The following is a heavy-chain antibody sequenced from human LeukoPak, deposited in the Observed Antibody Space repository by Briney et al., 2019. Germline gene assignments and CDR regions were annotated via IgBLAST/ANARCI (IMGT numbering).Heavy chain of an antibody. CDR3: ARDSDWDDAFDI. CDR1: GFTFSSYS. J-gene: IGHJ3*02. V-gene: IGHV3-21*01. Sequence: EPGGSLRLSCAASGFTFSSYSMNWVRQAPGKGREWVSPISSSSSYIYYADSVKGRFTISRDNAKNSLYLQMNSLRAEDTAVYYCARDSDWDDAFDIWGQGTMVTVSS. CDR2: ISSSSSYI. D-gene: IGHD3-9*01.